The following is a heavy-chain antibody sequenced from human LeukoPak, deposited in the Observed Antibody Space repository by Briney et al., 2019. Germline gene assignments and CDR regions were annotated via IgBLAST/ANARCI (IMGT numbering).Heavy chain of an antibody. V-gene: IGHV3-30-3*01. D-gene: IGHD2-15*01. CDR1: GFTFSSYA. J-gene: IGHJ4*02. Sequence: GRSLRLSCAASGFTFSSYAMHWVRQAPGKGLEWVAVISYDGSNKYYADSVKGRFTISRDNSKNTLYLQMNSLRAEDTAVYYCARSCSCGSCYDYWGQGTLVTVSS. CDR3: ARSCSCGSCYDY. CDR2: ISYDGSNK.